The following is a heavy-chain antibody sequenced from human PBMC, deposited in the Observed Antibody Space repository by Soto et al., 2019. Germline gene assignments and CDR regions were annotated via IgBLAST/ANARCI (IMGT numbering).Heavy chain of an antibody. CDR3: ARSGGGSNVNFDY. J-gene: IGHJ4*02. CDR1: GYTFTSYD. D-gene: IGHD2-15*01. Sequence: QVQLVQSGAEVRTPGASVQVSCKASGYTFTSYDINWVRQDTGQGPEWMGWMNPDSGHTGYIQKFQGRVTMTRNTVISTAYMELSSLRSEDTAVYYCARSGGGSNVNFDYWGQGTLVTVSS. CDR2: MNPDSGHT. V-gene: IGHV1-8*01.